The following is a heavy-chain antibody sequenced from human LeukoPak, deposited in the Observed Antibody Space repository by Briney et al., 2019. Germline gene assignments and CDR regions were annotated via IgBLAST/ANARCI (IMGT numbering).Heavy chain of an antibody. J-gene: IGHJ4*02. Sequence: SETLSLTCTVSGGSNSSSSYYWGWIRQPPGKGLEWIGSIYYSGSTYYNPSLKSRVTISVDTSKNQFSLKLSSVTAADTAVYYCARERAGAAGTGGWVDYWGQGTLVTVSS. V-gene: IGHV4-39*07. CDR3: ARERAGAAGTGGWVDY. D-gene: IGHD6-13*01. CDR2: IYYSGST. CDR1: GGSNSSSSYY.